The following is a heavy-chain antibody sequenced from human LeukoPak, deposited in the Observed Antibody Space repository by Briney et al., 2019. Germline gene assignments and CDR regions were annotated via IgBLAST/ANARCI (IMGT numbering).Heavy chain of an antibody. CDR1: GFTVSSNY. J-gene: IGHJ4*02. D-gene: IGHD3-16*01. Sequence: LRLSCAASGFTVSSNYMSWVRQPPGKGLEWIGYIYYGGGTYYNPSLKSRVTISVDTSKNQFSLKLSSVTAADTAVYYCARAGLGRFLRILDYWGQGTLVTVS. V-gene: IGHV4-30-4*08. CDR3: ARAGLGRFLRILDY. CDR2: IYYGGGT.